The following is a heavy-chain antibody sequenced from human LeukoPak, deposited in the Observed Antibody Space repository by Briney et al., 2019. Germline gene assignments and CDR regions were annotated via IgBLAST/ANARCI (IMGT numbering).Heavy chain of an antibody. CDR2: IYYSGST. J-gene: IGHJ6*03. CDR1: GGSISSYY. CDR3: ARETETGYYYYMDV. Sequence: PSETLSLTCTVSGGSISSYYWSWIRQPPGKGLEWIGYIYYSGSTNYNPSLKSRFTISVDTSKNQFSLKLSSVTAADTAVYYCARETETGYYYYMDVWGKGTTVTVSS. D-gene: IGHD1-14*01. V-gene: IGHV4-59*01.